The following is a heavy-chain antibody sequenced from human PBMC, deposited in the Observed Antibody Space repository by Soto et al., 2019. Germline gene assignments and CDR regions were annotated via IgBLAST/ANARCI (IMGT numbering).Heavy chain of an antibody. V-gene: IGHV3-74*01. CDR3: ASDLISRRGFDP. Sequence: EVQLVESGGGLVQPGGSLRLSCAASGFTFSRYWMHWVRQVPGEGLVCVSRINSDGSGTNYADSVKGRFTMSRDNAKNTLYLQMNSLRAEDTAVYCCASDLISRRGFDPWGRGTLVTVSS. CDR2: INSDGSGT. J-gene: IGHJ2*01. CDR1: GFTFSRYW.